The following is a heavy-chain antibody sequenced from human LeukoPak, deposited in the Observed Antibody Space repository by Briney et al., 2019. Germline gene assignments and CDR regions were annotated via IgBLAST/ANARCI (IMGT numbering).Heavy chain of an antibody. J-gene: IGHJ5*02. Sequence: PSGTLSLTCAVSGGSISSSNWWSWVRQPPGKGLEWIGEIYHSGSTNYNPSLKSRVTISVDKSKNQFSLKLSSVTAADTAVYYCARAGSWYTHWFDPWGQGTLVTVSS. CDR1: GGSISSSNW. CDR3: ARAGSWYTHWFDP. V-gene: IGHV4-4*02. CDR2: IYHSGST. D-gene: IGHD6-13*01.